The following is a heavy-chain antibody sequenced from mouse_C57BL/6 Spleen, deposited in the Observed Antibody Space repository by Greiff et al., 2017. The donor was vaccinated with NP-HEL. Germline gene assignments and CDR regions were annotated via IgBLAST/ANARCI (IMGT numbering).Heavy chain of an antibody. CDR2: IDPSDSYT. D-gene: IGHD1-1*01. CDR3: ARSPYYGSLWYFDV. J-gene: IGHJ1*03. Sequence: QVQLKQPGAELVKPGASVKLSCKASGYTFTSYWMQWVKQRPGQGLEWIGEIDPSDSYTNYNQKFKGKATLTVDTSSSTAYMQLSSLTSEDSAVYYCARSPYYGSLWYFDVWGTGTTVTVSS. V-gene: IGHV1-50*01. CDR1: GYTFTSYW.